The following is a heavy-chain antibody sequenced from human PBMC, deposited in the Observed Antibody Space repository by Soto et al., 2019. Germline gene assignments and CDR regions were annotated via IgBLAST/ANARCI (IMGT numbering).Heavy chain of an antibody. Sequence: SETLSLTCGVSGDTISTGGYSWAWIRQPPGKALEWIGHTYHSGNPYYNPSLKSRVIISVDRSKNQFSLKVSSVTAADTAVYYCARVWGGAFDFWGQGTMVTFSS. CDR1: GDTISTGGYS. J-gene: IGHJ3*01. V-gene: IGHV4-30-2*01. CDR2: TYHSGNP. D-gene: IGHD3-10*01. CDR3: ARVWGGAFDF.